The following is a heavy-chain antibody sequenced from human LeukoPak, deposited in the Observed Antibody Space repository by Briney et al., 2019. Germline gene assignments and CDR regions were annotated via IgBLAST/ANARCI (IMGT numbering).Heavy chain of an antibody. D-gene: IGHD6-13*01. V-gene: IGHV1-24*01. CDR1: GYTLTELS. CDR2: FDPEDGET. J-gene: IGHJ4*02. Sequence: ASVKVSCKVSGYTLTELSMHWVRQAPGKGLEWMGGFDPEDGETIYAQKFQGRVTMTEDTSTDTAYMELSSLRSEDTAVYYCATDRHGWPYSNSLTPLCYWGQGTLVTVSS. CDR3: ATDRHGWPYSNSLTPLCY.